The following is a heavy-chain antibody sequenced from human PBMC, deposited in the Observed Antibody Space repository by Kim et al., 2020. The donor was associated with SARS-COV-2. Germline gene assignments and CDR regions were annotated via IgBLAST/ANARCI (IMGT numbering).Heavy chain of an antibody. J-gene: IGHJ4*02. D-gene: IGHD3-22*01. CDR2: IYYSGST. Sequence: SETLSLTCTVSGGSISSSSYYWGWIRQPPGKGLEWIGSIYYSGSTYYNPSLKSRVTISVDTSKNQFSLKLSSVTAADTAVYYCARHPKEIAEEQRAWFDYWGQGTLVTVSS. CDR3: ARHPKEIAEEQRAWFDY. V-gene: IGHV4-39*01. CDR1: GGSISSSSYY.